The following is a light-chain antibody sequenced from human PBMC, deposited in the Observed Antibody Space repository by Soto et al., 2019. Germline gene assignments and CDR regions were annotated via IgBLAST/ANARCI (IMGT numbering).Light chain of an antibody. Sequence: QSVLTQPPSVSGAPGKRVTISCTGSSSNIGAGYDVHWYQQLPGTAPKLLIYGNSNRPSGVPDRVSGSKSGTSASLAITGLQAEDEADYYCQSYDSSLSALFGGGTKLTVL. CDR3: QSYDSSLSAL. CDR2: GNS. CDR1: SSNIGAGYD. V-gene: IGLV1-40*01. J-gene: IGLJ3*02.